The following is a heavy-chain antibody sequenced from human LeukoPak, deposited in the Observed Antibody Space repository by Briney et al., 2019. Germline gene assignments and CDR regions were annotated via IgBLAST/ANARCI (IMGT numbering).Heavy chain of an antibody. CDR2: ISTSSSYT. CDR1: GFTFSSYT. J-gene: IGHJ4*02. Sequence: GGSLRLSCAVSGFTFSSYTMNWVRQAPGKGLEWVSSISTSSSYTYYADSVKGRFTISRDNAKNSLLLQMSSLRAEDTAVYYWARDLEDYNNYGEMAIWGQGTLVTVSS. D-gene: IGHD4-11*01. CDR3: ARDLEDYNNYGEMAI. V-gene: IGHV3-21*01.